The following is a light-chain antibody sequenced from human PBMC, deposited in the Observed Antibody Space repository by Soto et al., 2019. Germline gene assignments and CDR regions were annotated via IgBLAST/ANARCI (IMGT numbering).Light chain of an antibody. CDR2: GAS. Sequence: EIVLTQSPVTLSLSPWEIATLSCRASQSVSSTYIAWYQQNPGRAPRLLIYGASSRATGIPDRFSGSGSGTDFTLTISRLEPEDFAVYFCQQYGRSPPFTFGQGTKVEIK. J-gene: IGKJ2*01. CDR1: QSVSSTY. CDR3: QQYGRSPPFT. V-gene: IGKV3-20*01.